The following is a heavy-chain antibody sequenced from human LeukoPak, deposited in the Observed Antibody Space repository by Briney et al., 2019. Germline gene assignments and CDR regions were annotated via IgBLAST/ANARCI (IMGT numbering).Heavy chain of an antibody. D-gene: IGHD3-9*01. CDR1: GFTFSVYG. J-gene: IGHJ3*02. CDR2: IRYDGSSK. V-gene: IGHV3-30*02. CDR3: ATAIRYFDWLLRGGHAFDI. Sequence: GGSLRLSCAASGFTFSVYGVHWVRQAPGKGLEWVAFIRYDGSSKYYAESVKGRFTISRDNSKNTLYLQMNSLRAEDTAVYYCATAIRYFDWLLRGGHAFDIWGQGTMVTVSS.